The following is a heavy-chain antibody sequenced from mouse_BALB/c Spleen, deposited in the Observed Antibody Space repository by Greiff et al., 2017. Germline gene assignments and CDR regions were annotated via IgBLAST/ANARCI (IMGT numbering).Heavy chain of an antibody. D-gene: IGHD2-14*01. J-gene: IGHJ2*01. CDR1: GFTFSSYA. CDR2: ISSGGSYT. Sequence: EVKLVESGGGLVKPGGSLKLSCAASGFTFSSYAMSWVRQTPEKRLEWVATISSGGSYTYYPDSVKGRFTISRDNAKNTLYLQMRRLRSEDTAMSYCARQEVRPFFDDWGQGGTRAVSA. V-gene: IGHV5-9-3*01. CDR3: ARQEVRPFFDD.